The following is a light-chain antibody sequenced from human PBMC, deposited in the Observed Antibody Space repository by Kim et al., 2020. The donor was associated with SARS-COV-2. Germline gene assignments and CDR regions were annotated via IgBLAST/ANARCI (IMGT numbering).Light chain of an antibody. J-gene: IGLJ3*02. Sequence: SALTQPASVSGSPGQSITISCTGTSSDVGGYNYVSWYQQHPGKAPKFMIYDVSKRPSGVSNRFSGSKSGNTASLTISGLQAEDEADYYCTSYTRGDTWVFGGGTQLTVL. CDR2: DVS. CDR3: TSYTRGDTWV. CDR1: SSDVGGYNY. V-gene: IGLV2-14*03.